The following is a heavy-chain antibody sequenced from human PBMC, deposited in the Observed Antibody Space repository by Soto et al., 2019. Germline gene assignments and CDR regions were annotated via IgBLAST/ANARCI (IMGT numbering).Heavy chain of an antibody. V-gene: IGHV3-73*02. CDR2: IRSKANSYAT. CDR3: SGELLDYYSGMDV. CDR1: GFTFSGSA. D-gene: IGHD1-26*01. Sequence: EVQLVESGGGLVQPGGSLKLSCAASGFTFSGSAMHWVRQASGKGLEWVGRIRSKANSYATAYAASVKGRFTISRDDSKNKAYLQMNSLKTEDTAVYYCSGELLDYYSGMDVWGQGTTVTVSS. J-gene: IGHJ6*02.